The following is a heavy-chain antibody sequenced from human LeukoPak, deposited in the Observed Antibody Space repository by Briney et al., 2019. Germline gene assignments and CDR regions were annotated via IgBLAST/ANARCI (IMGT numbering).Heavy chain of an antibody. V-gene: IGHV4-39*01. CDR3: ASRTYRV. CDR1: VGSISGSTYY. D-gene: IGHD1-26*01. Sequence: PTETLSHTCTVSVGSISGSTYYWGWIRQPPGKGLEWIGSIYYSGATYYNPSLKSRVTVSVDTSKNQFSLKLRSVTAADTAVYYCASRTYRVWGQGTLVTVSS. J-gene: IGHJ4*02. CDR2: IYYSGAT.